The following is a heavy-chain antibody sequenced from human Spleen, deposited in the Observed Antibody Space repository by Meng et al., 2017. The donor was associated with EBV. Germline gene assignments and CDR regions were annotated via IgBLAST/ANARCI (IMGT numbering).Heavy chain of an antibody. CDR1: GGTFSRYT. CDR3: ASLNDYSSGSTS. CDR2: FTPIFGTT. Sequence: QLQLVQPGAEVKKPGSSMKVACKASGGTFSRYTFSWVRQAPGQGLEWMAGFTPIFGTTNYAQKFGDRLTISADTSTTTVYMELSSLRSEDTAVYFCASLNDYSSGSTSWGQGTLVTVSS. J-gene: IGHJ5*02. D-gene: IGHD6-19*01. V-gene: IGHV1-69*06.